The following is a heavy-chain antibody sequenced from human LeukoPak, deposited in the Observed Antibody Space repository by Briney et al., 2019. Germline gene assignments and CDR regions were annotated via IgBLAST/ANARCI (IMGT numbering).Heavy chain of an antibody. CDR1: GYIFSDYA. CDR2: INAGNGKT. V-gene: IGHV1-3*01. J-gene: IGHJ4*02. Sequence: ASVKVSCKASGYIFSDYAIQWVRQAPGQGLEWMGWINAGNGKTKYSQKFQGRVTITRETSASTAYMELSGLRSEDTAVYYCARARWTSTVTTYYLDHWGQGTLVTVSS. D-gene: IGHD4-17*01. CDR3: ARARWTSTVTTYYLDH.